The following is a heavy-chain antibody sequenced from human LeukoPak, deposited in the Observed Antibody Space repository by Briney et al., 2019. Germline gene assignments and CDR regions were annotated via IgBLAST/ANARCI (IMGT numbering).Heavy chain of an antibody. J-gene: IGHJ4*02. CDR1: GGSISTTSW. CDR3: AREGGPYRPLDY. V-gene: IGHV4-4*02. CDR2: VHLSGRT. Sequence: PSETLSLTCGVSGGSISTTSWWTWVRQPPGEGLEWIGEVHLSGRTHYNPSLESRVTMSVDMSENHLSLRLTSVTAADTAVYYCAREGGPYRPLDYSGQGTLVTVSS.